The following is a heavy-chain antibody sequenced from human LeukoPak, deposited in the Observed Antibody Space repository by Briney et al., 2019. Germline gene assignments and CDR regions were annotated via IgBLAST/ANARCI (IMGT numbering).Heavy chain of an antibody. CDR1: GFIFTSYE. J-gene: IGHJ6*02. CDR3: ARDSRDNDYDVSVGTGEEHHYGMDV. CDR2: IRPSSNTI. V-gene: IGHV3-48*03. Sequence: GGSLRLSCTASGFIFTSYEINRVREAPGKGLEWVSYIRPSSNTIYYADSVKGRFTISKDNAKNAVYLQMNSRRDEETAVYYCARDSRDNDYDVSVGTGEEHHYGMDVWGRGTAVIVSS. D-gene: IGHD5-12*01.